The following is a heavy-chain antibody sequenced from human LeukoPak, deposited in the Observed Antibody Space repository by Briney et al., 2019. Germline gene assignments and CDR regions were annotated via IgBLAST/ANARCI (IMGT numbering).Heavy chain of an antibody. CDR3: ARDSVVTTKHDAFDI. J-gene: IGHJ3*02. Sequence: GGSLRLSCGASGFTFSSYGMHWVRQAPGKGLEWVAVIWYDGSNKYYADSVKGRFTISRDNSKNTLYLQMNSLRAEDTAVYYCARDSVVTTKHDAFDIWGQGTMVTVSS. V-gene: IGHV3-33*01. CDR2: IWYDGSNK. CDR1: GFTFSSYG. D-gene: IGHD5-12*01.